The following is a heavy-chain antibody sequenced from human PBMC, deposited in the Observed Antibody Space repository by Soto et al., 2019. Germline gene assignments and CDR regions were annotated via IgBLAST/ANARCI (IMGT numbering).Heavy chain of an antibody. CDR3: VKDGGYCSSSTCYSPRNHYFDS. V-gene: IGHV3-7*03. Sequence: GGSLRLSCEASGFTFGDYWMSWVRQAPGKGPEWVANIKFDGSEKQYVDSVRGRFTISRDNSRNSLFLQMNSLRAGDTAVYYWVKDGGYCSSSTCYSPRNHYFDSWGQGTLVTVSS. J-gene: IGHJ4*02. D-gene: IGHD2-2*01. CDR1: GFTFGDYW. CDR2: IKFDGSEK.